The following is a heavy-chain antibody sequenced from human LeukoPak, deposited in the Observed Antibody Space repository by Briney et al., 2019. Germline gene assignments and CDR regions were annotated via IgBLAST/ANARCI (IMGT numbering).Heavy chain of an antibody. Sequence: GGSLRLSCAASGFTFSSYAMSWVRQAPGKGLEWVSAISGSGGSTYYADSVKGRFTISRDNSKNTLYLQMNSLRAEDTAVYYCAKQGQQLPSYYYYYYMDVWGKGTTVTVSS. CDR1: GFTFSSYA. V-gene: IGHV3-23*01. CDR3: AKQGQQLPSYYYYYYMDV. CDR2: ISGSGGST. J-gene: IGHJ6*03. D-gene: IGHD6-13*01.